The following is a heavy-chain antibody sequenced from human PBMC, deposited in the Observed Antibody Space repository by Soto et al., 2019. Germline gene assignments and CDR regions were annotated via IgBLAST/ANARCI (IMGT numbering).Heavy chain of an antibody. CDR3: AHANYDYIWGSYRYFDY. CDR1: GFSLSTSGVG. V-gene: IGHV2-5*02. CDR2: IYWDDDK. D-gene: IGHD3-16*02. Sequence: QITLKESGPTLVKPTQTLTLTCTFSGFSLSTSGVGVGWTRQPPGKALEWLALIYWDDDKRYSPSLKSRLTITKDTSKNQVVLTMTNMDPVDTATYYCAHANYDYIWGSYRYFDYWGQGTLVTVSS. J-gene: IGHJ4*02.